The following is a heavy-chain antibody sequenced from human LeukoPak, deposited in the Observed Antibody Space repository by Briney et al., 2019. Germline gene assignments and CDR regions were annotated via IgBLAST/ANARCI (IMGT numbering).Heavy chain of an antibody. CDR2: INPHSGGT. V-gene: IGHV1-2*02. D-gene: IGHD3-3*01. J-gene: IGHJ4*02. CDR1: GYXFTGYF. Sequence: ASMKVSCKASGYXFTGYFIHWVRQAPGQGLEWMGWINPHSGGTDNAQNFQGRVTMTRDTSINTAYMELTRMTSDDTAVYFCARGGGTSGPELDYWGQGTLVTVSS. CDR3: ARGGGTSGPELDY.